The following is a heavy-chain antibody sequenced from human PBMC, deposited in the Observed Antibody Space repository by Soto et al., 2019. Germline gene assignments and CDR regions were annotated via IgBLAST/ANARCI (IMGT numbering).Heavy chain of an antibody. CDR3: ARVSGITMSRGVIFGFGFLSYYGRDV. V-gene: IGHV4-31*03. D-gene: IGHD3-10*01. CDR1: VGSISSGGYY. CDR2: IYYSWST. J-gene: IGHJ6*02. Sequence: SETLSLTCTVSVGSISSGGYYLSWIRQHPGKGLEWIGYIYYSWSTYYNPSLKSRVTISLDTAKNQFSLKLSSVTAADTAVSYCARVSGITMSRGVIFGFGFLSYYGRDVWGQGTTVTVSS.